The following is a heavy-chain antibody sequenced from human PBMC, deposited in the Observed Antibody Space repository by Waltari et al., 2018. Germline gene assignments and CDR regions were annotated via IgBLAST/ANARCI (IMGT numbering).Heavy chain of an antibody. CDR3: ARRWERSGYPAYFDF. CDR2: NSPYGDT. V-gene: IGHV1-18*01. D-gene: IGHD3-22*01. Sequence: QVELVQSGAEQKKTGASVRVSCKASGYKFSRHTITWVRQAPGQGLEWLGWNSPYGDTNYAQSLQGRVTMSTDTSTSTAYMELRSLRSDDTAIYYCARRWERSGYPAYFDFWGQGTLVTVSS. J-gene: IGHJ4*02. CDR1: GYKFSRHT.